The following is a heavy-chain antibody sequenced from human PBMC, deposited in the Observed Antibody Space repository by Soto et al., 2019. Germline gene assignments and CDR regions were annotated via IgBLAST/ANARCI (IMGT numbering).Heavy chain of an antibody. Sequence: QVTLKESGPVLVKPTETLTLSCTVSGFSITDSEMGVSWIRQPPGQPLEWLAHIDSSGEKSYRTFLKSRLAISKDTSKSQIVLTMTNMDPADTATYYWARRHLAVAVSPWFDPWGQGIPVTVSS. CDR3: ARRHLAVAVSPWFDP. J-gene: IGHJ5*02. CDR1: GFSITDSEMG. CDR2: IDSSGEK. V-gene: IGHV2-26*01. D-gene: IGHD6-19*01.